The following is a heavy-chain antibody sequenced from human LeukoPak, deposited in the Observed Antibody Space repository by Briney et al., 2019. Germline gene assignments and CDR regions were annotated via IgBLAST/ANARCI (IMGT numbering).Heavy chain of an antibody. Sequence: GGSLRLSCAASGFTFSSCAMSWVRQAPGKGLEWVSAISGSGGSTYYADSVKGRFTISRDNSKNTLYLQMNSLRAEDTAVYYCAKDTGVRFLEWLFELDYWGQGTLVTVSS. J-gene: IGHJ4*02. V-gene: IGHV3-23*01. CDR3: AKDTGVRFLEWLFELDY. CDR2: ISGSGGST. CDR1: GFTFSSCA. D-gene: IGHD3-3*01.